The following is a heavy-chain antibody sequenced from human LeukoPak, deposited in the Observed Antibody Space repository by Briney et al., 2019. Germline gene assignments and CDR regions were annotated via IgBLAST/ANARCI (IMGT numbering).Heavy chain of an antibody. CDR1: GGSISSSSYY. J-gene: IGHJ5*02. D-gene: IGHD3-3*01. V-gene: IGHV4-61*02. Sequence: SETLSLTCTVSGGSISSSSYYWSWIRQPAGKGLEWIGRIYTSGSTNYNPSLKSRVTMSVDTSKNQFSLKLSSVTAADTAVYYCAREGGPDYDFWSGYHNWFDPWGQGTLVTVSS. CDR2: IYTSGST. CDR3: AREGGPDYDFWSGYHNWFDP.